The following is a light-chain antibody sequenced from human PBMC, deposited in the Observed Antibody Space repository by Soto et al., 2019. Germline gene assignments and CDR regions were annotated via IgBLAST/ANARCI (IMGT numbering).Light chain of an antibody. V-gene: IGKV1-39*01. CDR1: QSISSN. CDR2: DAS. Sequence: DIPMTQSPSSLSASVGDRVTITCRTSQSISSNLNWYQQNPGKAPKLVIYDASSLQSGVTSRFSGSGSGTDFTLTINSLQPEDLATYYCQQSYNFPWTFGQGTKVEI. CDR3: QQSYNFPWT. J-gene: IGKJ1*01.